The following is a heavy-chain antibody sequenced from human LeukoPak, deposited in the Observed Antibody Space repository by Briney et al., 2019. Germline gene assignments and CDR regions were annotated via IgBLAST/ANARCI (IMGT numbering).Heavy chain of an antibody. V-gene: IGHV1-46*01. CDR2: INPSGGST. CDR3: ARERGTLAVAGDAVDI. J-gene: IGHJ3*02. Sequence: ASVTVSCKASGYTFTSYYMHWVRQAPGQGLEWMGLINPSGGSTSYAQKFQGRVTMTRDTSINTAYMEVRRLTSDDTAVYYCARERGTLAVAGDAVDIWGQGTMVTVSS. CDR1: GYTFTSYY. D-gene: IGHD6-19*01.